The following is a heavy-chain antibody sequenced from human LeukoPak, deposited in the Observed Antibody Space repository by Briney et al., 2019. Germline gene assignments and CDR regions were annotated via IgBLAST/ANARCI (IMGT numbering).Heavy chain of an antibody. CDR1: GGSFSGYY. V-gene: IGHV4-34*01. CDR2: INHSGST. D-gene: IGHD5-24*01. CDR3: ARGRWRDGYNNYFDY. Sequence: SETLSLTCAVYGGSFSGYYWSWIRQPPGKGLEWIGEINHSGSTNYNPSLKSRVTISADTSKNQFSLKLSSVTAADTAVYYCARGRWRDGYNNYFDYWGQGTLVTVSS. J-gene: IGHJ4*02.